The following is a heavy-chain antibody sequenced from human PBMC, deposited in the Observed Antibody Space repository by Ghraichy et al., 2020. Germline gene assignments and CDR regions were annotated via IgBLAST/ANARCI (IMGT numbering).Heavy chain of an antibody. V-gene: IGHV4-59*01. Sequence: ESLNISCTVSGGSISSYYWNWIRQPPGRGLEWIGYIYYNGNTNYNPSLKSRVTISKDTSNNQFSLRLSSVTAADTAVYYCARGLNSGHYYYYYYMDVWGQGTTVTVSS. D-gene: IGHD1-26*01. CDR2: IYYNGNT. J-gene: IGHJ6*03. CDR3: ARGLNSGHYYYYYYMDV. CDR1: GGSISSYY.